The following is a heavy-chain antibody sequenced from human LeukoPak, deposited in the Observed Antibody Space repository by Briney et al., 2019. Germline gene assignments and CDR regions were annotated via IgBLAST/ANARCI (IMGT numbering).Heavy chain of an antibody. CDR1: GGSISSYY. CDR3: ARDYTPGIAVAGTSGFDP. J-gene: IGHJ5*02. D-gene: IGHD6-19*01. Sequence: PSETLSLTCTVSGGSISSYYWSWIRQPPGKGLEWIGYIYYSGSTNYNPSLKSRVTISVDTSKNQFSLKLSSVTAADTAVYYCARDYTPGIAVAGTSGFDPWGQGTLVIVS. V-gene: IGHV4-59*01. CDR2: IYYSGST.